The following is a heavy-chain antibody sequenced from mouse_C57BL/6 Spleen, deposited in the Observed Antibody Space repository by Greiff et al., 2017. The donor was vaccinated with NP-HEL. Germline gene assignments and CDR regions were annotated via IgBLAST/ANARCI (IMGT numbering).Heavy chain of an antibody. D-gene: IGHD4-1*01. V-gene: IGHV1-50*01. J-gene: IGHJ1*03. Sequence: VQLQQPGAELVKPGASVKLSCKASGYTFTSYWMQWVKQRPGQGLEWIGEIDPSDSYTNYNQKFKGKATLTVDTSSSTAYMQLSSLTSEDSAVYYCARALTGTYFDVWGTGTTVTVSS. CDR2: IDPSDSYT. CDR3: ARALTGTYFDV. CDR1: GYTFTSYW.